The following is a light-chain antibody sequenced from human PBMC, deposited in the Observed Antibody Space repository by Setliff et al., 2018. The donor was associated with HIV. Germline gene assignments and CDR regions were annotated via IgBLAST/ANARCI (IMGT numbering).Light chain of an antibody. CDR3: CSYAGSGTYV. J-gene: IGLJ1*01. CDR1: SSDVGSYNL. Sequence: QSALTQPASVSGSPGQSITISCTGTSSDVGSYNLVSWYQQHPGKASKLMIYDVSKRPSGVSNRFSGSKSGNTASLTISGLQAEDEADYYCCSYAGSGTYVFGTGTKVTVL. V-gene: IGLV2-23*02. CDR2: DVS.